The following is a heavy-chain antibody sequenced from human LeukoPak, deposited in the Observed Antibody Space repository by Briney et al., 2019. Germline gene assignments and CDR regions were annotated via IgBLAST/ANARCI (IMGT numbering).Heavy chain of an antibody. CDR1: GLTFSSYG. CDR2: IRYDGSNK. CDR3: AKDGGGAYSSGWYGNY. V-gene: IGHV3-30*02. D-gene: IGHD6-19*01. J-gene: IGHJ4*02. Sequence: GGSLRLSCAASGLTFSSYGMHWVRQAPGKGLEWVAFIRYDGSNKYYADSVKGRFTISRDNSKNTLYLQMNSLRAEDTAVYYCAKDGGGAYSSGWYGNYWGQGTLVTVSS.